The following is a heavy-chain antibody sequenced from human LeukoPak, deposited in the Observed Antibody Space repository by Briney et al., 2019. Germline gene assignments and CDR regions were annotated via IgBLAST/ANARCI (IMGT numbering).Heavy chain of an antibody. CDR1: GFTFSSYA. CDR3: AKDRATIGDFDY. Sequence: GSLRLSCAASGFTFSSYAMIWVRQAPGKGLEWVSVIAGSGGSTDYADSVKGRFTISRDNSKNTLYLQMNSLRAEDTAVYYCAKDRATIGDFDYWGQGTLVTVSS. CDR2: IAGSGGST. D-gene: IGHD5-12*01. V-gene: IGHV3-23*01. J-gene: IGHJ4*02.